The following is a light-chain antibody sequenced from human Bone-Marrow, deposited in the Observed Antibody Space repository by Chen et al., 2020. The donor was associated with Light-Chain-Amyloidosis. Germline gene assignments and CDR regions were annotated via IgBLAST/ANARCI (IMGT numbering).Light chain of an antibody. CDR1: NIGSTS. CDR3: QVWDRSSDRPV. CDR2: DDS. J-gene: IGLJ3*02. Sequence: SSVLTQPSSVSVAAGHTATIACGGNNIGSTSVPWYQQTPGQAPLLVVYDDSDRPSGIPERLSGSNSGNKATLTISRVEAGDEADYYCQVWDRSSDRPVFGGGTKLTVL. V-gene: IGLV3-21*02.